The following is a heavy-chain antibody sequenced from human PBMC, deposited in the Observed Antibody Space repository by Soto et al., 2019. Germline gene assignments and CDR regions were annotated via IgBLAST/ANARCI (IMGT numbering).Heavy chain of an antibody. CDR2: IGTAGDT. CDR3: ARAPTFRDRRGYYQLGGMDV. J-gene: IGHJ6*02. D-gene: IGHD2-2*01. V-gene: IGHV3-13*01. Sequence: LRLSCAASGFTFNNYAMSWVRQAPGKGLEWVSAIGTAGDTYYPGSVKGRFTISRENAKNSLYLQMNSLRAGDTAVYYCARAPTFRDRRGYYQLGGMDVWGQGITVTLSS. CDR1: GFTFNNYA.